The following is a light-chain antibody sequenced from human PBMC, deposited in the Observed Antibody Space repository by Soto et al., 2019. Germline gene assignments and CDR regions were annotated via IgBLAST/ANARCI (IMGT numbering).Light chain of an antibody. CDR2: KAS. Sequence: DIQMTQSPSTLSASVGDRVTITCRASQIISSWLAWYQQKPGKAPKLLIYKASSLESGVPSTFSGSGSGTECTLTISSLRPDEFETVYRQQYNSYSTFGQGTKLEMK. V-gene: IGKV1-5*03. J-gene: IGKJ2*01. CDR3: QQYNSYST. CDR1: QIISSW.